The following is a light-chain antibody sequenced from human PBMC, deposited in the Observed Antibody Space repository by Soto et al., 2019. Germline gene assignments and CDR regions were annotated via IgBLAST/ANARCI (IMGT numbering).Light chain of an antibody. CDR2: EVS. CDR1: SSDVGGYNY. V-gene: IGLV2-14*01. Sequence: QSVLTQPASVSGSPGQSITISCTGTSSDVGGYNYVSWYQQHPGKAPKLTIYEVSNRPSGVSNRFSGSKSGNTASLTISGLQAEDEADYYCSSYTSSSTLLYVFGTGTKLTVL. CDR3: SSYTSSSTLLYV. J-gene: IGLJ1*01.